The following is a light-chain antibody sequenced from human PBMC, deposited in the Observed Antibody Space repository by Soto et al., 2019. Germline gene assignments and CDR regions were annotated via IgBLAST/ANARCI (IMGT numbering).Light chain of an antibody. V-gene: IGKV1-8*01. J-gene: IGKJ1*01. CDR1: QGISSY. CDR2: AAS. CDR3: QQYYSYPWT. Sequence: IRVTQSPSTLSVSTGDRVTITCGASQGISSYLAWYQQKPGKAPKLLIYAASTLQSGVPSRFSGSGSGTDFTLTISCLQSEDFATYYCQQYYSYPWTFGQGTKVDI.